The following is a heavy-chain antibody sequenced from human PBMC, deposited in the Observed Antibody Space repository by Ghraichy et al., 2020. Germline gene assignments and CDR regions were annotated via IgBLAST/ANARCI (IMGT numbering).Heavy chain of an antibody. V-gene: IGHV3-21*01. CDR2: ISSSTRYI. CDR1: GLMFSPNT. Sequence: GRSLRLSCVASGLMFSPNTMNWVRQAPGKGLEWVSSISSSTRYIYYADSVKGRFTISRDNAQNSLYLQMSSLRAEDTAVYYCSRGGGAGTPVLYHMDVWGLGTTVTVSS. D-gene: IGHD6-19*01. J-gene: IGHJ6*02. CDR3: SRGGGAGTPVLYHMDV.